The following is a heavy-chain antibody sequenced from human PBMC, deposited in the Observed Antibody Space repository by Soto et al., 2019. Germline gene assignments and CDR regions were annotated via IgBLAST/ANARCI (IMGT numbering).Heavy chain of an antibody. CDR1: GVSFRAFW. Sequence: GASLRTSCAASGVSFRAFWMSWARQVPGKGLEWVANISPDGSRMAYVGSVNDRFTISRGNAQNTLYLQMNSLTAEDTAVYYCARHVIRGQGTLVTVSS. J-gene: IGHJ4*02. CDR2: ISPDGSRM. D-gene: IGHD2-21*01. CDR3: ARHVI. V-gene: IGHV3-7*01.